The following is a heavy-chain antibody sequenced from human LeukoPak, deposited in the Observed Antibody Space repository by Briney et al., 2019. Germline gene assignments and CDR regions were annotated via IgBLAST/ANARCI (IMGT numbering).Heavy chain of an antibody. CDR2: ISGNGGST. D-gene: IGHD6-19*01. CDR3: VNQISGWVY. V-gene: IGHV3-64D*06. J-gene: IGHJ4*02. CDR1: GFTFDTFV. Sequence: GGSLRLSCSASGFTFDTFVMHWVRQAPGKGLEYVSGISGNGGSTYNADFVKGRFTISRDNSKNTLFLQMTSLRAEGTAVYYCVNQISGWVYWGQGTLVTVSS.